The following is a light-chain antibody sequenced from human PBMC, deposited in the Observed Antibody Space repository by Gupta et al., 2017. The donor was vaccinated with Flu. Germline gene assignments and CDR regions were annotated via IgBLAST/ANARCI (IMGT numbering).Light chain of an antibody. Sequence: QLVLTQSPSASASLGASVKLTCTLSSGHSSYAIAWHQQQPENGPRYLMKVNSDGSHNKGDGIPDRFSGSSSGAERYLTISSLQSEDEADYYCQTWVTGIQVFGGGTKLTVL. CDR3: QTWVTGIQV. CDR1: SGHSSYA. J-gene: IGLJ3*02. CDR2: VNSDGSH. V-gene: IGLV4-69*01.